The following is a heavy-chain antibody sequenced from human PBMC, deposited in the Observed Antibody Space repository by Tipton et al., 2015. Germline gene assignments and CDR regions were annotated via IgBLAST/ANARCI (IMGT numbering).Heavy chain of an antibody. Sequence: TLSLTCTVSGGSISSSSYYWGWIRQPPGKGLEWIGSIYYSGSTYYNPSLKGRVTISGDTSKNQFSLKLSSVTAADTAVYYCARAIVVVPAAIRAWNYYGMDVWGQGTTVTVSS. CDR2: IYYSGST. CDR1: GGSISSSSYY. V-gene: IGHV4-39*07. J-gene: IGHJ6*02. CDR3: ARAIVVVPAAIRAWNYYGMDV. D-gene: IGHD2-2*02.